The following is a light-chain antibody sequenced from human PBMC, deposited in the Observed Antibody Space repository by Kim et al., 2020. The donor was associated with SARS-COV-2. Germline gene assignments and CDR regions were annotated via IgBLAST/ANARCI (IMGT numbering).Light chain of an antibody. CDR3: QTWDTGIRM. V-gene: IGLV4-69*01. CDR1: SGHSSYA. J-gene: IGLJ3*02. Sequence: QPVLTQSPSASASLGASVQLTCILSSGHSSYAIAWHQQQPGKGPRFLMKVNRDGSHIKGDGIPDRFSGSTSGAERYLTISSLQPEDEADYYCQTWDTGIRMFGGGTQLTVL. CDR2: VNRDGSH.